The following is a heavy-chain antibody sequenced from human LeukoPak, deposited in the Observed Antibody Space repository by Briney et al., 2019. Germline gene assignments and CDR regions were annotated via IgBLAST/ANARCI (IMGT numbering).Heavy chain of an antibody. CDR2: ISGSGGST. V-gene: IGHV3-23*01. CDR3: AKVDFRGNYYDSSGSIDY. CDR1: GFTFSSYA. Sequence: GGSLRLSCAASGFTFSSYAMSWVRQAPGKGLEWVSAISGSGGSTYYADSVKGRFTISRDNSKNTLYLQMNSLRAEDTAVYYCAKVDFRGNYYDSSGSIDYWGQGTLVTVSS. J-gene: IGHJ4*02. D-gene: IGHD3-22*01.